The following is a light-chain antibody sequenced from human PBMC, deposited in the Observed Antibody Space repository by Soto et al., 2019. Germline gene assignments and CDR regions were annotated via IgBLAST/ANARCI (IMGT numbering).Light chain of an antibody. CDR1: QGISSY. CDR2: AAS. Sequence: DIPLTQSPSFLSASVGDRVTITCRASQGISSYLAWYQQKPGKAPKLLIYAASTLQSGVPSRFSGSGSGTEFTLTISSLQPEDFATYYCQQLNSFLFGQGTRLEIK. V-gene: IGKV1-9*01. J-gene: IGKJ5*01. CDR3: QQLNSFL.